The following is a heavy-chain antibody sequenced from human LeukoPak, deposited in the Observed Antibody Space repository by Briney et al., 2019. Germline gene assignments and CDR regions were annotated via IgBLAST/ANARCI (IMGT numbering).Heavy chain of an antibody. Sequence: GRSLRLSCAASGFTFSSYAMHWVRQAPGKGLEWVAVISYDGSNKYYADSVKGRFTISRDNAKNSLYLQMNSLRAEDTAVYYCARVLGVNSGWYFNWYFDLWGRGTLVTVSS. J-gene: IGHJ2*01. CDR3: ARVLGVNSGWYFNWYFDL. D-gene: IGHD6-19*01. V-gene: IGHV3-30-3*01. CDR2: ISYDGSNK. CDR1: GFTFSSYA.